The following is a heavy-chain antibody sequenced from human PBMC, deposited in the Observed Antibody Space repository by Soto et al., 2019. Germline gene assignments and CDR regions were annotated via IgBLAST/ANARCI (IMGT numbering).Heavy chain of an antibody. D-gene: IGHD3-10*01. V-gene: IGHV1-46*03. CDR2: INPFDGSR. Sequence: ASVKVSCKASGYTFTGYFMHWVRQAPGQGLEWMGWINPFDGSRMFAQSFQGRVTMTRDTSTSTVYMEVSSLRSEDTAVYYCSRVDPGETSPFDHWGQGTLVTVSS. CDR3: SRVDPGETSPFDH. CDR1: GYTFTGYF. J-gene: IGHJ4*02.